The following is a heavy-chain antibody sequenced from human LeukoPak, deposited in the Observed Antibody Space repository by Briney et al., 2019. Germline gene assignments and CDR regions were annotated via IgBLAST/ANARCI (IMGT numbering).Heavy chain of an antibody. D-gene: IGHD3-10*01. Sequence: SETLSLTCTVSGLSFEHYFWSWIRQPPGKGLEWIGYVYYTGTTDYSPSLKSRLTISADTSKKQFPLKLTSVTAADTAVYYCATHRRSHGSEFWGQGTLVSVSS. CDR1: GLSFEHYF. J-gene: IGHJ4*02. CDR3: ATHRRSHGSEF. V-gene: IGHV4-59*12. CDR2: VYYTGTT.